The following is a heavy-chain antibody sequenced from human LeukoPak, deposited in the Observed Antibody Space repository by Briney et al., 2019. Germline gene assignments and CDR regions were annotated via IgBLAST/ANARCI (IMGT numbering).Heavy chain of an antibody. CDR3: ASGYSGYDPLRFDP. V-gene: IGHV3-30-3*01. CDR1: GFTFSSYA. D-gene: IGHD5-12*01. Sequence: PGRSLRLSCAASGFTFSSYAMHWVRQAPGKRLEWVAVISYDGSNKYYADSVKGRFTISRDNSKNTLYLQMNSLRAEDTAVYYCASGYSGYDPLRFDPWGQGTLVTVSS. J-gene: IGHJ5*02. CDR2: ISYDGSNK.